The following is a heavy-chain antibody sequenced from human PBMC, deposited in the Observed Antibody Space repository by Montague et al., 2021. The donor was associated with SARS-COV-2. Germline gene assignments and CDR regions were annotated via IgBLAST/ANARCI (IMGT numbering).Heavy chain of an antibody. J-gene: IGHJ6*03. D-gene: IGHD5-12*01. V-gene: IGHV3-74*01. CDR3: AKLRGYDYGLLYYYYMDV. Sequence: SLRLSCAASGFTFSSYWMHWVRQAPGKGLVWVSRINSDGSSTSYADSVKGRFTISRGYAKNSLYLQMNSLRAEDTAVYYCAKLRGYDYGLLYYYYMDVWGKGTTVTVSS. CDR2: INSDGSST. CDR1: GFTFSSYW.